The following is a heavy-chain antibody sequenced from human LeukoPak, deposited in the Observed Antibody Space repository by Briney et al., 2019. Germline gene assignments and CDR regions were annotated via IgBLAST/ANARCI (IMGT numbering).Heavy chain of an antibody. D-gene: IGHD1-26*01. CDR2: LYHSEST. Sequence: SETLSLTCTVSGGSISSGAYYWSWIRQPPGKGLEWIGFLYHSESTYYNSSLKSRVTISVDRSKNQFSLKLSSVTATDTAVYFCATNRAGTYDRPFDIWGQGTMVTVSS. CDR3: ATNRAGTYDRPFDI. J-gene: IGHJ3*02. CDR1: GGSISSGAYY. V-gene: IGHV4-30-2*01.